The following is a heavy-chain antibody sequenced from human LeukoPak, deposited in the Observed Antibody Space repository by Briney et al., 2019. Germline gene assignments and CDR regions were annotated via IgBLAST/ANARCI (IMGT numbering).Heavy chain of an antibody. Sequence: SVKVSCKASGGTFSSYAISWVRQAPGQGLEWMGRIIPILGIANYAQKFQGRVTITADKSTSTAYMELSSLRSEDTAVYYCARDSTITFGEVIVNDAFDIWGQGTMVTVSS. CDR3: ARDSTITFGEVIVNDAFDI. V-gene: IGHV1-69*04. D-gene: IGHD3-16*02. J-gene: IGHJ3*02. CDR1: GGTFSSYA. CDR2: IIPILGIA.